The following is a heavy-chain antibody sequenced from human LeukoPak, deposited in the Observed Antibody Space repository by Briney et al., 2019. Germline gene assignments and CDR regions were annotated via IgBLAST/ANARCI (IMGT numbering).Heavy chain of an antibody. V-gene: IGHV3-30-3*01. CDR2: ISYDGSNK. CDR1: GFTLSSCA. J-gene: IGHJ4*02. CDR3: ARVDTTMATGEFDY. D-gene: IGHD5-18*01. Sequence: GGSLRLSCAASGFTLSSCAMHWVRQAPDKGLEWVAVISYDGSNKYYADSVRGRFTISRDNSKNTLYLQMNSLRAEDTAVYYCARVDTTMATGEFDYWGQGTLVTVSS.